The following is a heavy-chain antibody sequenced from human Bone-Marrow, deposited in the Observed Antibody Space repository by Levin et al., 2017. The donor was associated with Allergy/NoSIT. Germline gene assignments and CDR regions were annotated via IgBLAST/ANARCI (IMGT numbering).Heavy chain of an antibody. Sequence: GGSLRLSCAASGFTFRTYAMSWLRQAPGKGLEWVAVISGTGQTTSYADSVKGRFTISRDNSKNTLYLLMNSLTVEDTATYYCAKEPHASTILGSVRFDPWGQGTLVTVSS. CDR1: GFTFRTYA. V-gene: IGHV3-23*01. CDR3: AKEPHASTILGSVRFDP. CDR2: ISGTGQTT. J-gene: IGHJ5*02. D-gene: IGHD3-9*01.